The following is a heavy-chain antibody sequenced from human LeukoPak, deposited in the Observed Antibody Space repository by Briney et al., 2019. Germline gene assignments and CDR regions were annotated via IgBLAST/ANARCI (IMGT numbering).Heavy chain of an antibody. CDR3: AKGDSSTWYAGRLDN. V-gene: IGHV3-23*01. Sequence: GGSLRLSCAASGLTFNNYALTWSRQAPGKGLEWVSRISATTGRTYYTDSVKGRFTISRDNSKDTLYLRMNSLSVEDTAVYYCAKGDSSTWYAGRLDNWGQGTLVTVSS. D-gene: IGHD2-2*01. J-gene: IGHJ4*02. CDR2: ISATTGRT. CDR1: GLTFNNYA.